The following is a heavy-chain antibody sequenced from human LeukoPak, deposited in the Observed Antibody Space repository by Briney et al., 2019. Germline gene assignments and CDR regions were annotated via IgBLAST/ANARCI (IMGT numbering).Heavy chain of an antibody. J-gene: IGHJ4*02. V-gene: IGHV3-48*02. CDR2: ISSSSGTI. CDR3: ARVDYFES. CDR1: GFTFSSYS. Sequence: QRGGSLRLPCVGSGFTFSSYSMSWVRQAPGKGLEWLSYISSSSGTIYYADSVKGRFTISRDNAKNSLYLQMNSLTDEDTAVYYCARVDYFESWGQGTLVTVSS.